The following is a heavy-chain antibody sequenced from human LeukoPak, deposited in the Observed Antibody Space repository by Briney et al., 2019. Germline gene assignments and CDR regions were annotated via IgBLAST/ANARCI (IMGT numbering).Heavy chain of an antibody. Sequence: ASVKVSCKVSGYTLTELSMHWVRQAPGKGLEWMGGFDPEDGETIYAQKFQGRVTMTEDTSTDTAYMELSSLRSEDTAVYYCATSRSYYFAFGIWGQGTMVTVSS. J-gene: IGHJ3*02. V-gene: IGHV1-24*01. CDR2: FDPEDGET. D-gene: IGHD1-26*01. CDR3: ATSRSYYFAFGI. CDR1: GYTLTELS.